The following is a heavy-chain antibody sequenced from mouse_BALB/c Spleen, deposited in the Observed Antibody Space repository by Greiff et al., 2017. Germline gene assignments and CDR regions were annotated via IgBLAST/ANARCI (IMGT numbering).Heavy chain of an antibody. J-gene: IGHJ4*01. D-gene: IGHD2-12*01. V-gene: IGHV5-9-1*01. CDR2: ISSGGSYT. CDR3: ARSYDVYAMDY. Sequence: EVMLVESGGGLVKPGGSLKLSCAASGFTFSSYAMSWVRQTPEKRLEWVATISSGGSYTYYPDSVKGRFTISRDNAKNTLYLQMSSLRSEDTAMYYCARSYDVYAMDYWGQGTSVTVSS. CDR1: GFTFSSYA.